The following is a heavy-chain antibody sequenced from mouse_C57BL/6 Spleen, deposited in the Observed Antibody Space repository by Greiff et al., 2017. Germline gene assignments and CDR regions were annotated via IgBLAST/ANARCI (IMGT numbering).Heavy chain of an antibody. Sequence: VQLQQSGAELVRPGTSVKMSCKASGYTFTNYWIGWAKQRPGHGLEWIGDIYPGGGYTNYNEKFKGKATLTADKSSSSAYMQFSSLTSEDSAIYYCARWDSNYADYWGQGTTLTVSS. CDR1: GYTFTNYW. CDR2: IYPGGGYT. V-gene: IGHV1-63*01. D-gene: IGHD2-5*01. CDR3: ARWDSNYADY. J-gene: IGHJ2*01.